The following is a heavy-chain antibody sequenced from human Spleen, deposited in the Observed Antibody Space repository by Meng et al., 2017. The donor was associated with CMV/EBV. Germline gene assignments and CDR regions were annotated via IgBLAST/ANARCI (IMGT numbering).Heavy chain of an antibody. Sequence: GESLKISCAASGFTFDDYGMSWVRQAPGKGLEWVANIKQDGSDKYYVDSVKGRFTISRDNAKNSLYLQMNSLRAEDTAVYYCATYTTTEGWFDPWGQGTLVTVSS. D-gene: IGHD1-26*01. CDR2: IKQDGSDK. CDR3: ATYTTTEGWFDP. CDR1: GFTFDDYG. J-gene: IGHJ5*02. V-gene: IGHV3-7*01.